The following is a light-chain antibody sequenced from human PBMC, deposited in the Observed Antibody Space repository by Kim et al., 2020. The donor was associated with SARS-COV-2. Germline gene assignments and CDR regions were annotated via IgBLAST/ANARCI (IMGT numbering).Light chain of an antibody. CDR2: VNGDGSH. CDR3: QTWGTGLQV. V-gene: IGLV4-69*01. CDR1: SRHSTDA. J-gene: IGLJ3*02. Sequence: ASVKLTCTLSSRHSTDAIAWHPQQPEKGPRYLMKVNGDGSHMKGDGSPDRFSGSSSGAERYLTISSLQSEDEADYYCQTWGTGLQVFGGGTQLTVL.